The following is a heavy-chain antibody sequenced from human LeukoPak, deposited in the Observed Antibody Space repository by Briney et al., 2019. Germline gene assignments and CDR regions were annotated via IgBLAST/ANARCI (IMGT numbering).Heavy chain of an antibody. CDR3: ARGSNPYCSGGSCYFDY. CDR1: GFTFSSSA. Sequence: GGSLRLSCAASGFTFSSSAMHWVRQAPGKGLEWVAVISYDGSNKYYADSVKGRFTISRDNSKNTLYLQMNSLRAEDTAVYYCARGSNPYCSGGSCYFDYWGQGTLVTVSS. J-gene: IGHJ4*02. D-gene: IGHD2-15*01. CDR2: ISYDGSNK. V-gene: IGHV3-30-3*01.